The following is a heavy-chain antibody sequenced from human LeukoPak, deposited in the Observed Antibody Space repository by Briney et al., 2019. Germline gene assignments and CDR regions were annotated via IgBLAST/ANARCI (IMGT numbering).Heavy chain of an antibody. CDR3: ARDAVRGKWFDP. D-gene: IGHD3-10*02. V-gene: IGHV3-21*01. CDR2: ISSSSSYI. J-gene: IGHJ5*02. Sequence: PGGSLRLSCAASGFTFSSYSMNWVRQAPGKGLEWVSSISSSSSYIYYADSVKGRFTISRDNAKNSLYLQMNSLRAEDTAVYYCARDAVRGKWFDPWGQGTLVTVSS. CDR1: GFTFSSYS.